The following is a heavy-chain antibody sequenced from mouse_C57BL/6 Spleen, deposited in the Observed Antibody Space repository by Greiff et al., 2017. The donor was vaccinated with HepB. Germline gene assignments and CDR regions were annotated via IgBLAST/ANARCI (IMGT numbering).Heavy chain of an antibody. CDR2: IDPSDSYT. Sequence: QVQLKQPGAELVRPGTSVKLSCKASGYTFTSYWMHWVKQRPGQGLEWIGVIDPSDSYTNYNQKFKGKATLTVDTSSSTAYMQLSSLTSEDSAVYYCARDYGHPDYWGQGTTLTVSS. V-gene: IGHV1-59*01. CDR1: GYTFTSYW. CDR3: ARDYGHPDY. D-gene: IGHD1-1*02. J-gene: IGHJ2*01.